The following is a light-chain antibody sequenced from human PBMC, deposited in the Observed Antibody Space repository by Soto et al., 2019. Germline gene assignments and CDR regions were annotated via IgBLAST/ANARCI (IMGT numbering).Light chain of an antibody. V-gene: IGLV2-23*02. CDR1: GSDVGAYNL. CDR2: EVN. J-gene: IGLJ1*01. CDR3: CSYEGTVAYV. Sequence: QSVLTQPASVSGSPGQSITISCAGTGSDVGAYNLVSWYQQHPGKAPKLILCEVNTRPSGISNRFSGSKSGDTASLTISGLQAEYEADYFCCSYEGTVAYVFGTGTKVTVL.